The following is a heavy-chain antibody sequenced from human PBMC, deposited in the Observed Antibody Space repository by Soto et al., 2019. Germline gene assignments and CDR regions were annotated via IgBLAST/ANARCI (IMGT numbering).Heavy chain of an antibody. CDR2: ISGYSDNT. CDR3: ARDRAKISSNWSPFDD. J-gene: IGHJ4*02. Sequence: GASVKVSCKASGYTFSSFGINWVRQAPGQGLEWMGWISGYSDNTNYAQKFQGRVTMTKDTSTSTAYMELRSLRSDDTAVYYCARDRAKISSNWSPFDDWGQVTLVTVYS. V-gene: IGHV1-18*01. D-gene: IGHD6-13*01. CDR1: GYTFSSFG.